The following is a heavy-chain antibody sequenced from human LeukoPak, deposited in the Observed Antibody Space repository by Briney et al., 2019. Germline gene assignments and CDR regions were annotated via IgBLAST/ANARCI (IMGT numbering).Heavy chain of an antibody. CDR1: GFTFSSYE. V-gene: IGHV3-48*03. J-gene: IGHJ4*02. CDR3: ARLAAAGTYYFDN. D-gene: IGHD6-13*01. Sequence: GGSLRLSCAPSGFTFSSYEVNWVRQPPGKGLEWLSYISTSGTTVYSADSVKGRFSISRDNAKNSLYLQMNSLRADDTAVYYCARLAAAGTYYFDNWGQGTLVTVSS. CDR2: ISTSGTTV.